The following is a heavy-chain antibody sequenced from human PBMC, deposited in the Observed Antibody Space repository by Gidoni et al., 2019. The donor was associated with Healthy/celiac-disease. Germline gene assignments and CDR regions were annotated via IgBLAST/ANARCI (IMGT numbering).Heavy chain of an antibody. CDR1: GGSFSGYY. CDR3: ARENVNYYDSSGYYCTFDY. J-gene: IGHJ4*02. CDR2: INHSGST. V-gene: IGHV4-34*01. Sequence: PSETLSLTCAVYGGSFSGYYWSWIRQPPGKGLEWIGEINHSGSTKYNPSLKSRVTISVDTSKNQFSLKLSSVTAADTAVYYCARENVNYYDSSGYYCTFDYWGQGTLVTVSS. D-gene: IGHD3-22*01.